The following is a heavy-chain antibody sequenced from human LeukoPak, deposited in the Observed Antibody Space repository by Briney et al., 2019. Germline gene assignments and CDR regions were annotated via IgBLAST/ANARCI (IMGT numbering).Heavy chain of an antibody. CDR3: ARQEPAAAGHFDY. D-gene: IGHD6-13*01. CDR2: IYTSGST. J-gene: IGHJ4*02. Sequence: SETLSLTCTVSGGSVSSINYYWSWIRQPPGKGLEWIGRIYTSGSTNYNPSLKSRVTMSVDTSKNQFSLKLSSVTAADTAVYYCARQEPAAAGHFDYWGQGTLVTVSS. V-gene: IGHV4-61*01. CDR1: GGSVSSINYY.